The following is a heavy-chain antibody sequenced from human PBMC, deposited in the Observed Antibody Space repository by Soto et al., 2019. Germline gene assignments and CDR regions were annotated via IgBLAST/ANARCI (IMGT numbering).Heavy chain of an antibody. D-gene: IGHD3-22*01. CDR1: GGTFSSYA. Sequence: QVQLVQSGAEVKKPGSSVKVSCKASGGTFSSYAISWVRQAPGQGLEWMGGIIPIFGTANYAQKFQGRVTITADESTSTAYMELSSLRSEDTAVYYCARNPYDSSGPAYWYFDLWGRGTLVTVSS. CDR2: IIPIFGTA. J-gene: IGHJ2*01. V-gene: IGHV1-69*12. CDR3: ARNPYDSSGPAYWYFDL.